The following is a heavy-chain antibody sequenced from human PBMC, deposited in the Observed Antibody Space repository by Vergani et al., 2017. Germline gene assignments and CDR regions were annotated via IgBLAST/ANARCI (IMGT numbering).Heavy chain of an antibody. J-gene: IGHJ4*02. V-gene: IGHV4-39*07. Sequence: QLQLPESGPGLVKPSEPLSLTCPVSGGSISSSSSYWGWIRQPPGKGREWIGSIYYSGRTYYNPSLKRRVTISVDTYKNQFSLKLSSVTAADTAVYYCARGGSPGPVDYWGQGTLVTVYS. CDR1: GGSISSSSSY. CDR2: IYYSGRT. D-gene: IGHD1-1*01. CDR3: ARGGSPGPVDY.